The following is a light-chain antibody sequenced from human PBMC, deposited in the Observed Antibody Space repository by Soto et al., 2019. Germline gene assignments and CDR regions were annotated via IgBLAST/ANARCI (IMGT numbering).Light chain of an antibody. Sequence: DIQMTQSPSSLSASVGDRVTITCRASQSISTYLNWYQHKPGKAPNLLIYAASSLQSGVPSRFTGSGSGTAFTLTISGLQPEDFATYYCQESYSNSRRTFGPGTKVDIK. CDR3: QESYSNSRRT. CDR1: QSISTY. CDR2: AAS. V-gene: IGKV1-39*01. J-gene: IGKJ3*01.